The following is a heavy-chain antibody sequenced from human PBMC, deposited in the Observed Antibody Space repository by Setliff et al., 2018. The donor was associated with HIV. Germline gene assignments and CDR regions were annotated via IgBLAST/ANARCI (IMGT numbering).Heavy chain of an antibody. CDR2: VYSTGSI. Sequence: SETLSLTCTVSGGSMSRFYWTWIRQPPGKGLEWIGFVYSTGSINYSPSFRGRLTISLDTSENQFSLHLTSVTAADTAVCYCARAEGDAYNSLPYFDSWGPGALVTVSS. CDR1: GGSMSRFY. J-gene: IGHJ4*02. V-gene: IGHV4-59*01. D-gene: IGHD1-1*01. CDR3: ARAEGDAYNSLPYFDS.